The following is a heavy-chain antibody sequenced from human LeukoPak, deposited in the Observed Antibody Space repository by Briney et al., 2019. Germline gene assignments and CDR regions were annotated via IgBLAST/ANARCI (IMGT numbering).Heavy chain of an antibody. J-gene: IGHJ5*02. Sequence: ASVKVSCKASGYTFTGYYMHWVRQAPGQGLEWMGRINPNSGGTNYAQKFQGRVTMTRDTSISTAYMELSRLRSDDTAVYYCARGRIVVVPAAGTYWFDPWGQGTLVTVSS. CDR2: INPNSGGT. V-gene: IGHV1-2*06. CDR3: ARGRIVVVPAAGTYWFDP. CDR1: GYTFTGYY. D-gene: IGHD2-2*01.